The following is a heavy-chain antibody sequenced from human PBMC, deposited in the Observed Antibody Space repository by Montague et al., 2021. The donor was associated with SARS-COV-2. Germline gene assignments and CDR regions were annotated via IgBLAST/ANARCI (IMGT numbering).Heavy chain of an antibody. CDR2: ISYDGSNK. CDR3: ARPYCGSYLGWFDP. V-gene: IGHV3-30*04. D-gene: IGHD1-26*01. J-gene: IGHJ5*02. CDR1: GFTFSSYA. Sequence: SLRLSCAASGFTFSSYAMHWVRQAPGKGLEWVAVISYDGSNKYYADSVKGRFTISRDNSKNTLYLQMNSLRAEDTAVYYCARPYCGSYLGWFDPWGQGTLVTVSS.